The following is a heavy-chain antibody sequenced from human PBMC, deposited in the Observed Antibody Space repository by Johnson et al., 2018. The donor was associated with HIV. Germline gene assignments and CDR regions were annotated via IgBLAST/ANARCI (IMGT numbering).Heavy chain of an antibody. CDR1: GFTFSSYD. J-gene: IGHJ3*02. Sequence: VQLVESGGGLVQPGGSLRLSCAASGFTFSSYDMHWVRQATGKGLEWVSAIGSAGDTYYPGSVKGRFTISRENAKNSLYLQMSSLRVEDTAMYYCARAAAARSTGHDAFDIWGQGTMVTVSP. CDR3: ARAAAARSTGHDAFDI. CDR2: IGSAGDT. V-gene: IGHV3-13*01. D-gene: IGHD6-6*01.